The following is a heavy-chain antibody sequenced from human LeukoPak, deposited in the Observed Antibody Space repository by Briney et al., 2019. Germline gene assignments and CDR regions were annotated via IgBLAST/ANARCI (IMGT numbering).Heavy chain of an antibody. D-gene: IGHD4-17*01. CDR1: GFTLNPYA. Sequence: GGSLRLSRAASGFTLNPYAMHWVRQAPGKGLEWLGIMSYDGNTYYYADSVKGRFSISRDNSKNTLYLQMSSLRGEDTAVYYCARDKDAYGDYSAAFDIWGQGTMVTVSS. V-gene: IGHV3-30-3*01. CDR3: ARDKDAYGDYSAAFDI. J-gene: IGHJ3*02. CDR2: MSYDGNTY.